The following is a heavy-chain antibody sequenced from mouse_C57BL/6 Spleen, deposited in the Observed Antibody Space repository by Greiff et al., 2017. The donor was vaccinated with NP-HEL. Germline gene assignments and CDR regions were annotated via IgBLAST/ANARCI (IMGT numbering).Heavy chain of an antibody. CDR3: ASHYYGSSSYWYFDV. CDR2: ISGGGGNT. Sequence: EVKLVESGGGLVKPGGSLKLSCAASGFTFSSYTMSWVRQTPETRLEWVATISGGGGNTYYPDSVKGRFTISRDNAKNTLYLQMSSLRSEDTALYYCASHYYGSSSYWYFDVWGTGTTVTVSS. CDR1: GFTFSSYT. V-gene: IGHV5-9*01. J-gene: IGHJ1*03. D-gene: IGHD1-1*01.